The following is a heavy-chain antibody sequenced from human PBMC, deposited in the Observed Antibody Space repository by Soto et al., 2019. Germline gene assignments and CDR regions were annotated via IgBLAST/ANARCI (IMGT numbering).Heavy chain of an antibody. CDR1: GFTFSDHY. V-gene: IGHV3-72*01. Sequence: EVPLVESGGGLVQPGGSLRLSCAASGFTFSDHYMDWVRQAPGKGLEWVGRSKNKADSYTTEYAASVKGRFTISREGSKNSLVLQMNSLKTEDTAVYYCTVWGSGNDFGAAWGQGILVTVSS. CDR2: SKNKADSYTT. J-gene: IGHJ4*02. CDR3: TVWGSGNDFGAA. D-gene: IGHD3-10*01.